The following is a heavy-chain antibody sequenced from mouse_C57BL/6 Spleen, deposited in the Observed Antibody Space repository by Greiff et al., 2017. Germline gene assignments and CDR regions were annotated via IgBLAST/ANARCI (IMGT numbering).Heavy chain of an antibody. Sequence: QVQLQQSGPELVKPGASVKISCKASDYAFSSSWMNWVKQRPGKGLEWIGRIYPGDGDTNYNGKFKGKATLTADKSSSTAYMQLSSLTSEDSAVYFCARSMGWYFDVWGTGTTVTVSS. CDR2: IYPGDGDT. D-gene: IGHD1-1*02. V-gene: IGHV1-82*01. CDR1: DYAFSSSW. CDR3: ARSMGWYFDV. J-gene: IGHJ1*03.